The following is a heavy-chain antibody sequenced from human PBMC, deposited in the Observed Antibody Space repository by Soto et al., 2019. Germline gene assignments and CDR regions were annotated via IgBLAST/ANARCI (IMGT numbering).Heavy chain of an antibody. D-gene: IGHD2-2*01. CDR3: AKVTGYCSSSSCRRDYYYYYGMDV. CDR2: ISYDGSDK. V-gene: IGHV3-30*18. CDR1: GFTFSNYG. Sequence: PWGSLSLSCAASGFTFSNYGMHWVRQAPGKGLEWVAVISYDGSDKYYADSVKGRFSISRDNSKNTLYLQMNSLRAEDTAVYYCAKVTGYCSSSSCRRDYYYYYGMDVWGQGTTVTVSS. J-gene: IGHJ6*02.